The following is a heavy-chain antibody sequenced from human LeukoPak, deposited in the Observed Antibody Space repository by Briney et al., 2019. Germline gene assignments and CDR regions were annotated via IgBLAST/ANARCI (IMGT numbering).Heavy chain of an antibody. CDR1: GYTFTSYY. CDR3: ARGWMGDYDFWSGYYKGYFDY. J-gene: IGHJ4*02. Sequence: AASVKVSCKASGYTFTSYYMHWVRQAPGQGLEWMGIINPSGGSTSYAQKFQGRVTMTRDTSTSTVYMELSSLRSEDTAVYYCARGWMGDYDFWSGYYKGYFDYWGQGTLVTVSS. CDR2: INPSGGST. D-gene: IGHD3-3*01. V-gene: IGHV1-46*01.